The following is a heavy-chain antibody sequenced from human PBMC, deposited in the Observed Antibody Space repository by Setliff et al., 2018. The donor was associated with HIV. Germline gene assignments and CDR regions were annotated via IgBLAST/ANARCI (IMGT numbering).Heavy chain of an antibody. D-gene: IGHD2-21*02. J-gene: IGHJ3*02. V-gene: IGHV4-59*08. CDR1: GGSIVRYY. Sequence: PSETLSLTCTVSGGSIVRYYWTWIRQPPGKGLEWIGYIYYRGSTNYNPSLKSRVIISVDTSMMQFSLKLRSVTAADTAMYYCARLLQGGNYAFDIWGQGTMVTVSS. CDR3: ARLLQGGNYAFDI. CDR2: IYYRGST.